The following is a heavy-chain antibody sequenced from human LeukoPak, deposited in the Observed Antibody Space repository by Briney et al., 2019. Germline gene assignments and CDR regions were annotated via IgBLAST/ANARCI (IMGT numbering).Heavy chain of an antibody. CDR3: ARGPWLPPKSYFDY. CDR1: GDTFTSYA. V-gene: IGHV1-69*13. Sequence: ASVKVSCKASGDTFTSYAISWVRQAPGQGLEWMGGIIPIFGTANYAQKFQGRVTITADESTSTAYMELSSLRSEDTAVYYCARGPWLPPKSYFDYWGQGTLVTVS. CDR2: IIPIFGTA. D-gene: IGHD3-22*01. J-gene: IGHJ4*02.